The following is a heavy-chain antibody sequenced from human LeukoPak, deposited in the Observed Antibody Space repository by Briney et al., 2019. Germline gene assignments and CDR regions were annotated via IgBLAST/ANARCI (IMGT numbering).Heavy chain of an antibody. CDR1: GGSFSGYY. CDR2: INHSGST. Sequence: ETLSLTCAVYGGSFSGYYWSWIRQPPGKGLEWIGEINHSGSTNYNPSLKSRVTISVDTSKNQFSLRLSSVAAADTAVYYCARVLEGSSGQHWYFDLWGRGTVDSVSS. V-gene: IGHV4-34*01. CDR3: ARVLEGSSGQHWYFDL. J-gene: IGHJ2*01. D-gene: IGHD6-19*01.